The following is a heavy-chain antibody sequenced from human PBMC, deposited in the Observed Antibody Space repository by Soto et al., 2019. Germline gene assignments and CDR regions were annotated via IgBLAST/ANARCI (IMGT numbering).Heavy chain of an antibody. CDR3: ARAASYCFDY. J-gene: IGHJ4*02. Sequence: EVQLVESGGGLVQPGGSLRLSCAASGFTFSSNWMHWVRQAPGKGLVWVSRINSDGSTTSYADSVKGRFTISRDTATNKLYLQMSRPRAEDMAVYYCARAASYCFDYWGQGTLVTVSS. CDR2: INSDGSTT. CDR1: GFTFSSNW. V-gene: IGHV3-74*01. D-gene: IGHD2-15*01.